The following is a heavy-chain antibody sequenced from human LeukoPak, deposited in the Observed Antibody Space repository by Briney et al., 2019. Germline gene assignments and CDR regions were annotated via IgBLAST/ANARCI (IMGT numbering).Heavy chain of an antibody. CDR2: INPNSGGT. V-gene: IGHV1-2*06. J-gene: IGHJ4*02. CDR3: ARVGSASSGYHSFDY. Sequence: ASVKVSCKASGYTFTGYYMHWVRQAPGQGLEWMGRINPNSGGTNYAQKLQGRVTMTRDTSISTAYMELSRLRSDDTAVYYCARVGSASSGYHSFDYWGQGTLVTVSS. D-gene: IGHD3-22*01. CDR1: GYTFTGYY.